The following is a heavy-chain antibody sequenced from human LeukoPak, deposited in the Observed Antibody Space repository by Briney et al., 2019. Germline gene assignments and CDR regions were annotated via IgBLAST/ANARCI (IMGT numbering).Heavy chain of an antibody. CDR1: GFTFSAYA. V-gene: IGHV3-23*01. D-gene: IGHD1-26*01. J-gene: IGHJ5*02. CDR2: ISGSGSTT. CDR3: AKCGGYSTSNWFDP. Sequence: PGESLRLSCAASGFTFSAYAMSWVRQAPGKGLEWVSLISGSGSTTYYADSVEGRFTISRDNSKNTLYLQLNDLRAEDTAIYYCAKCGGYSTSNWFDPWGQGALVTVS.